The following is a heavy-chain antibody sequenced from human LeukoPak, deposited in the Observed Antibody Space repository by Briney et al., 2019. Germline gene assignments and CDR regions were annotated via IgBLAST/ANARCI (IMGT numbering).Heavy chain of an antibody. J-gene: IGHJ6*03. CDR3: ARDGSDHVYYYYYYYMDV. CDR2: IKQDGSEK. D-gene: IGHD1-26*01. V-gene: IGHV3-7*01. Sequence: GGSLRLSCAASGFTFSSYWMSWVRQAPGKGLEWVANIKQDGSEKYYVDSVKGRFTISRDNAKNSLYLQMNSLRAEDTAVYYCARDGSDHVYYYYYYYMDVWGKGTTVTVSS. CDR1: GFTFSSYW.